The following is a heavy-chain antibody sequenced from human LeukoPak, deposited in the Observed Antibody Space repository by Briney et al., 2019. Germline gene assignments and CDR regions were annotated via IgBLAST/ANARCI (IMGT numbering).Heavy chain of an antibody. CDR2: IISSSTII. V-gene: IGHV3-48*04. CDR3: ASGTTRLDYFDY. J-gene: IGHJ4*02. Sequence: PGGSLRLSCAASGFRFSGYSMSWVRQAPGKGLEWVSYIISSSTIIYYADSVKGRFTTSRDNAKNSLYLQMNSLRAEDTAVYYCASGTTRLDYFDYWGQGTLVTVSS. CDR1: GFRFSGYS. D-gene: IGHD1-1*01.